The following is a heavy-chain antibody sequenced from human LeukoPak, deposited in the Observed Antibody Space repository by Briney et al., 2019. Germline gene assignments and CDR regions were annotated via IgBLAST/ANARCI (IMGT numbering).Heavy chain of an antibody. CDR3: ARRGVDYYYYYMDV. CDR1: GGSISSSNW. J-gene: IGHJ6*03. Sequence: PSGTLSLTCAVSGGSISSSNWWSWVRQPPGKGLEWIGEIYHSGSTNYNPSLKSRVTISVDKSKNQFSLKLSSVTAADTAVYYCARRGVDYYYYYMDVWGKGTTVTVSS. V-gene: IGHV4-4*02. D-gene: IGHD3-10*01. CDR2: IYHSGST.